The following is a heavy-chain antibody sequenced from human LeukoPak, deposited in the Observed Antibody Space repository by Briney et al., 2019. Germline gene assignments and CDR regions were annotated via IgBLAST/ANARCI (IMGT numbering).Heavy chain of an antibody. Sequence: GGSLRLSCAASGFTFSSYAMSWVRQAPGKGLEWVGFIRSKVYGGTTEYAASVKGRFTISRDDSKSIAYLQMNRLKTEDTAVYYCSRVNCSTTSCYYFMDVWGKGTKVTVSS. J-gene: IGHJ6*03. CDR2: IRSKVYGGTT. D-gene: IGHD2-2*01. CDR3: SRVNCSTTSCYYFMDV. CDR1: GFTFSSYA. V-gene: IGHV3-49*04.